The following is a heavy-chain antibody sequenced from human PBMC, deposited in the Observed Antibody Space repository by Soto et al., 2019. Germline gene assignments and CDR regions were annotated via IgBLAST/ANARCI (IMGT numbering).Heavy chain of an antibody. CDR2: ISGSGGST. CDR3: AKTPNYSSGWLEWGTLFDY. D-gene: IGHD6-19*01. Sequence: ESGGGLVQPGGSLRLSCAASGFTFSSYAMSWVRQAPGKGLEWVSAISGSGGSTYYADSVKGRFTISRDNSKNTLYLQMNSLRAEDTAVYYCAKTPNYSSGWLEWGTLFDYWGQGTLVTVSS. CDR1: GFTFSSYA. V-gene: IGHV3-23*01. J-gene: IGHJ4*02.